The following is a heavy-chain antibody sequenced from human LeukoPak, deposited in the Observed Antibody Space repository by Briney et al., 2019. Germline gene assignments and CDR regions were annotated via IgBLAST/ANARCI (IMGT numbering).Heavy chain of an antibody. CDR2: ISAYNGNT. CDR3: ARENGRSLFYYYYYYGMDV. Sequence: ASVKVSCKASGYTFTSYGISWVRQAPGQGLEWMGWISAYNGNTNYAQKLQGRVTMTTDTSTSTAHMELRSLRSDDTAVYYCARENGRSLFYYYYYYGMDVWGQGTTVTVSS. D-gene: IGHD3-10*01. J-gene: IGHJ6*02. V-gene: IGHV1-18*01. CDR1: GYTFTSYG.